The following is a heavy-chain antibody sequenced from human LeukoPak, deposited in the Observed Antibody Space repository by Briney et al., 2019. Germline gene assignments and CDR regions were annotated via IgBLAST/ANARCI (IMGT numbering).Heavy chain of an antibody. V-gene: IGHV1-69*06. CDR3: AARDNGNDLLSYHAMDV. D-gene: IGHD1-1*01. J-gene: IGHJ6*04. CDR2: IMPVLDTG. CDR1: GYTFTSYG. Sequence: SVKVSCKASGYTFTSYGISWVRQAPGQGLEWMGGIMPVLDTGSYAQGFQGRVTITADRSTSTAYMELRSLRPEDTALYYCAARDNGNDLLSYHAMDVWGNGTTVTVSS.